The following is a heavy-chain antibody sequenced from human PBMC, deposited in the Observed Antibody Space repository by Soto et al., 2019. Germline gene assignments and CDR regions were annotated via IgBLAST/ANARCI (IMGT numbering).Heavy chain of an antibody. CDR3: VRDQLYYYDIFGRPLNGFDI. J-gene: IGHJ3*02. Sequence: ETLSLTCTVSGGSISSSSCHWGWIRQPPGKGLEWIASIKYSGTTFYNPSLKSRVTLSVDTSKNQFALKLSSVTAEDTALYYCVRDQLYYYDIFGRPLNGFDIWGQGTMVTVSS. CDR1: GGSISSSSCH. D-gene: IGHD3-22*01. CDR2: IKYSGTT. V-gene: IGHV4-39*02.